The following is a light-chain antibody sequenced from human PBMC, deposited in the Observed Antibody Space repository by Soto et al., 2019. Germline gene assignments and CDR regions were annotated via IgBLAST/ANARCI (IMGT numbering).Light chain of an antibody. CDR3: QQSYSRT. V-gene: IGKV1-39*01. CDR1: PSISSY. Sequence: DIQMTQSPSSLSASVGDRVTITCRAIPSISSYLNWYQQKPGKAPNLLIYAASSLQSGVPSRFSGSGSGTDFPLTISSLQPEDFATYYCQQSYSRTFDRGTKVEIK. J-gene: IGKJ1*01. CDR2: AAS.